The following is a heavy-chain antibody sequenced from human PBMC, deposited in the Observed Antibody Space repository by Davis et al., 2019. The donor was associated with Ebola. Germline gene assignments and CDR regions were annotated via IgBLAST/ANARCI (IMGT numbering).Heavy chain of an antibody. V-gene: IGHV3-7*01. D-gene: IGHD6-19*01. CDR2: IKQDGSNK. Sequence: GGSLRLSCAASGFTFSDDYMNWIRQAPGKGLEWVASIKQDGSNKYYVDSVKGRFTISRDNAKKSMYLQMNSLRAEDTAVYYCARDQPFVAVANYWGQGTLVTVSS. CDR3: ARDQPFVAVANY. CDR1: GFTFSDDY. J-gene: IGHJ4*02.